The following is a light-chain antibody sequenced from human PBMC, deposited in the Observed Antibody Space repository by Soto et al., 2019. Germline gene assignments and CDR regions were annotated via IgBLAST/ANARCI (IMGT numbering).Light chain of an antibody. J-gene: IGKJ5*01. CDR2: GIS. CDR3: QHYDYLPT. V-gene: IGKV3-20*01. Sequence: EIVLTQSPGTLSLSPGERATLSCRASQSISSGHLAWYQQRPGQAPRLLMYGISSRATGTPDRFSGSGSGTDFTLTISRLEPEDFAVYSCQHYDYLPTFGQGTRLEI. CDR1: QSISSGH.